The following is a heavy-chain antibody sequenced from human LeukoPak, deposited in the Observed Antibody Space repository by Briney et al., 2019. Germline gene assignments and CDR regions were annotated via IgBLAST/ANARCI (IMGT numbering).Heavy chain of an antibody. CDR2: FDPEDGES. V-gene: IGHV1-24*01. CDR3: ATADKWEPLDY. Sequence: ASVKVSCKVSAASLSETSIHWVRQAPGQWLEWMGGFDPEDGESIFAQRFQGRFSMTEDTSTDTAYMELRSLRPEDTAVYYCATADKWEPLDYWGQGTLVTVSS. J-gene: IGHJ4*02. D-gene: IGHD1-26*01. CDR1: AASLSETS.